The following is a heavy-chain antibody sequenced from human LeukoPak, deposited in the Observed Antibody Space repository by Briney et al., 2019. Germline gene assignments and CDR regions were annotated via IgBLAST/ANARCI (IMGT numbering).Heavy chain of an antibody. CDR2: IYYSGST. CDR1: GGSISSYY. Sequence: SETLSLTCTVSGGSISSYYWSWIRQPPGKGLEWIGYIYYSGSTNYNPSLKSRVTMSADTSKNQFSLKLSSVTAADTAVYYCAREGSYHFDYWGQGTLVTVSS. D-gene: IGHD1-26*01. J-gene: IGHJ4*02. V-gene: IGHV4-59*12. CDR3: AREGSYHFDY.